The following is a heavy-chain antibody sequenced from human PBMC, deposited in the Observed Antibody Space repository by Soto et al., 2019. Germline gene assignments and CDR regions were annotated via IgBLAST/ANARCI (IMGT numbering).Heavy chain of an antibody. D-gene: IGHD4-17*01. J-gene: IGHJ4*02. CDR1: GFTFSSYA. CDR2: ISGSGGST. Sequence: GGSLRLSCAASGFTFSSYAMSWVRQAPGKGLEWVSSISGSGGSTYFADSVKGRFTISSHNSKNTLYLQMNSLRAEDTAVYYCAKAVDDYGDSQFDYWGQGTLVTVSS. V-gene: IGHV3-23*01. CDR3: AKAVDDYGDSQFDY.